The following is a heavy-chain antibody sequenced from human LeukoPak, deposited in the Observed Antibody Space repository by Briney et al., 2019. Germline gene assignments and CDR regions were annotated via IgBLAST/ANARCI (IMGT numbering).Heavy chain of an antibody. CDR1: GHSISSAHY. CDR3: ARVTTGGSYYMDV. J-gene: IGHJ6*03. CDR2: IYHSGAT. Sequence: PSETLSLTCTVSGHSISSAHYWGWIRQPPRKWLEWIGSIYHSGATYYNPSLKSRVTISVDTSKNQFSLKLNSVTAADTAVYYCARVTTGGSYYMDVWGSGTTVTVSS. D-gene: IGHD1-1*01. V-gene: IGHV4-38-2*02.